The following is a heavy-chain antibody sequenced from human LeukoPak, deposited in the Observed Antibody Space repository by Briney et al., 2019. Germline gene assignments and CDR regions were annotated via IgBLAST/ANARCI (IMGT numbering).Heavy chain of an antibody. CDR3: AKDLGYGSGDFYYYGLDV. CDR2: ISGSGGST. V-gene: IGHV3-23*01. Sequence: GGSLRLSCAASGFTISNYAMSWVRQAPGKGLEWVSVISGSGGSTYYADSVKGRFTISRDNSKDTLYLQMNSLRAEDTAVYHCAKDLGYGSGDFYYYGLDVWGQGTTVTVSS. CDR1: GFTISNYA. D-gene: IGHD3-10*01. J-gene: IGHJ6*02.